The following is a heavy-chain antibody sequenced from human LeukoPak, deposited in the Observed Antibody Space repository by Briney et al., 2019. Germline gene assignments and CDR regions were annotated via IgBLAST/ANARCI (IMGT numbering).Heavy chain of an antibody. CDR2: IGSSHSTI. V-gene: IGHV3-48*04. CDR1: GFTFSSYS. J-gene: IGHJ6*03. D-gene: IGHD1-1*01. Sequence: GGSLRLSCAAPGFTFSSYSMNWVRQAPGKGLEWVSYIGSSHSTIYYADSVKGRFTISRDNAKNSLYLQMNSLRAEDTAVYYCARGSATGYYYYMDVWGKGTTVTVSS. CDR3: ARGSATGYYYYMDV.